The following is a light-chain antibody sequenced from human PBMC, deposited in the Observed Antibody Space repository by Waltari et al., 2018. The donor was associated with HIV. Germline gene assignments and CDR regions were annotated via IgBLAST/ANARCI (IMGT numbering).Light chain of an antibody. J-gene: IGLJ3*02. CDR1: SSDVGGYNA. CDR3: SSYTSSSTL. Sequence: QSALTQPASVSGSPGQSITLSCTGTSSDVGGYNAVSWYQQHPGKAPKLMIYDVSKRPSGVSNRFSGSKSGNTASLTISGLQAEDEADYYCSSYTSSSTLFGGGTKLTVL. CDR2: DVS. V-gene: IGLV2-14*01.